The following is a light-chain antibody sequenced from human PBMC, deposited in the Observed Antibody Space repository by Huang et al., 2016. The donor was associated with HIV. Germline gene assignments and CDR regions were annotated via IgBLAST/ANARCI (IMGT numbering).Light chain of an antibody. CDR3: HQSSSLPYT. Sequence: EIVLNQSPDFQSVTPKEKITITCRASQNIGNSLHWYQQKPDQSPQLLIKYASQTISGVPSRFSGSGSGTDFTLTINTPEAGDAATYYCHQSSSLPYTFGQGTKLEIK. CDR1: QNIGNS. J-gene: IGKJ2*01. CDR2: YAS. V-gene: IGKV6-21*02.